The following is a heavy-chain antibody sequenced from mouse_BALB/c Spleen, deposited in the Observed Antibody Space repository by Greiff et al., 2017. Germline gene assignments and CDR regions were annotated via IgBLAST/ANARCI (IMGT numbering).Heavy chain of an antibody. CDR2: ISSGGSYT. CDR1: GFTFSSYT. D-gene: IGHD2-4*01. J-gene: IGHJ3*01. Sequence: EVKLVESGGGLVKPGGSLKLSCAASGFTFSSYTMSWVRQTPEKRLEWVATISSGGSYTYYPDSVKGRFTISRDNAKNTLYLQMSSLKSEDTAMYYCTRDEGLRGFFAYWGQGTLVTVSA. CDR3: TRDEGLRGFFAY. V-gene: IGHV5-6-4*01.